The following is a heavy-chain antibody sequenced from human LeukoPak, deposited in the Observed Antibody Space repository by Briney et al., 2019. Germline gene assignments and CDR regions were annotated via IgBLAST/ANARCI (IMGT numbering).Heavy chain of an antibody. CDR2: ISAYNGNT. V-gene: IGHV1-18*01. Sequence: GASVKVSCKASGYTFTNYVISWVRQAPGQGLEWMGWISAYNGNTDYAQKLQGRVTMTTDTSTSTAYMELRSLRSDDTAVYYCARGVRSYGGHPSFVDYWGQGTLVTVSS. CDR3: ARGVRSYGGHPSFVDY. J-gene: IGHJ4*02. CDR1: GYTFTNYV. D-gene: IGHD4-23*01.